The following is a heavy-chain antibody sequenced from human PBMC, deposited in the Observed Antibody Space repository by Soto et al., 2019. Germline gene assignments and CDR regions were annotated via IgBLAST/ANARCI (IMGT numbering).Heavy chain of an antibody. J-gene: IGHJ5*02. D-gene: IGHD3-22*01. CDR1: GGTFSSYA. CDR2: IIPIFGTA. V-gene: IGHV1-69*13. Sequence: SVKVSCKASGGTFSSYAISWVRQAPGQGLEWMGGIIPIFGTANYAQKFQGRVTITADESTSTAYMELSSLRSEDTAVYYCARDLYYYDSSGHWSFDPWGQGTLVTVSS. CDR3: ARDLYYYDSSGHWSFDP.